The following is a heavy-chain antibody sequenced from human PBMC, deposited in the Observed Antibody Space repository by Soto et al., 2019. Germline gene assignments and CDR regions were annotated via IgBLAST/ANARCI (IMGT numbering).Heavy chain of an antibody. D-gene: IGHD2-2*01. CDR2: IIPIFGTA. CDR1: GGTFSSYA. Sequence: SVKVSCKASGGTFSSYAISWVRQAPGQGLEWMGGIIPIFGTANYAQKFQDRVTITADESTSTAYMELSSLRSEDTAVYYCARYCSSPSCHSYYGMDVWGQGNTVTVSS. J-gene: IGHJ6*02. V-gene: IGHV1-69*13. CDR3: ARYCSSPSCHSYYGMDV.